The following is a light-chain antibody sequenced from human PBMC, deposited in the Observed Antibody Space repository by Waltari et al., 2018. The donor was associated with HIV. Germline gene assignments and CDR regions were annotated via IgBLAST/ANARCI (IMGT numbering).Light chain of an antibody. CDR2: GAS. CDR3: QQYSIFPLT. CDR1: EDVSTF. Sequence: TQSPSLSASIGDRVTIYCQATEDVSTFVAWYQQKPGTAPKLLIYGASVLQGGVPSRFSSSGSGTDFALTIGCLQSDDLATYFCQQYSIFPLTFGPGT. V-gene: IGKV1D-8*01. J-gene: IGKJ2*01.